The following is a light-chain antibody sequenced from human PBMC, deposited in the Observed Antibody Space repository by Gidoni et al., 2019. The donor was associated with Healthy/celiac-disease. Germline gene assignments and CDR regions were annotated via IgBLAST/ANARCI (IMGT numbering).Light chain of an antibody. Sequence: QSALTQPASVSGSPGHSITISCTGTSSDVGGYNYVSWYHQHPGKAPKLMIYEVSNRPSGVSNRFSGSKSGNTDSLTISGLQDEDEADYYCSSYTSSSTWVFGGGTKLTVL. V-gene: IGLV2-14*01. CDR1: SSDVGGYNY. CDR3: SSYTSSSTWV. CDR2: EVS. J-gene: IGLJ3*02.